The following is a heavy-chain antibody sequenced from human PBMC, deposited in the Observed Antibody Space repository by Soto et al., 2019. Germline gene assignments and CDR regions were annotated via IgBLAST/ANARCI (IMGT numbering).Heavy chain of an antibody. CDR3: ARARLSRSWWFDP. D-gene: IGHD3-10*01. CDR2: IYYSGST. J-gene: IGHJ5*02. V-gene: IGHV4-59*01. Sequence: SETLSLTCTVSGGSISSYYWSWIRQPPGKGLEWIGYIYYSGSTNYNPSLKSRVTISVDTSKNQFSLKLSSVTAADTAVYYGARARLSRSWWFDPWGQGTLVTVSS. CDR1: GGSISSYY.